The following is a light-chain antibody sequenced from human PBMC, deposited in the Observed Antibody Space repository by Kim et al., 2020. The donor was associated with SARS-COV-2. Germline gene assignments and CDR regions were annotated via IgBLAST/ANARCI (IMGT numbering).Light chain of an antibody. CDR3: SSYTSSSTYV. CDR1: SSDVGGYNY. J-gene: IGLJ1*01. V-gene: IGLV2-14*03. CDR2: DVS. Sequence: QSALTQPASVSGSPGQSITISCTGTSSDVGGYNYVSWYQQHPGKAPKLMIYDVSKRPSGVSSRFSDSKSGNTASLTISGLQAEDEADYYCSSYTSSSTYVFGTGTKVTVL.